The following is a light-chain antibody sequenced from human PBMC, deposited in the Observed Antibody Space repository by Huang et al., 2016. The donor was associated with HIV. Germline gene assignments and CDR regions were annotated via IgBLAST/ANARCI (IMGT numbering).Light chain of an antibody. Sequence: EIVMTQSPATLSVSPGEGATLSCRASQSVSSNLAWYQQRPGQPPRLLIHSASTRATGISARFSGSGSVTEFTLTISSLQSEDFAVYYCQQYKDWPPLTFGGGTKVEI. V-gene: IGKV3-15*01. CDR2: SAS. CDR3: QQYKDWPPLT. J-gene: IGKJ4*01. CDR1: QSVSSN.